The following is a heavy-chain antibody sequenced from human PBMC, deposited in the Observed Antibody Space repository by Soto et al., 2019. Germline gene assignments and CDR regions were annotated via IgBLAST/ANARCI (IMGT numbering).Heavy chain of an antibody. V-gene: IGHV3-9*01. CDR1: GFTFDDYA. J-gene: IGHJ6*03. CDR2: ISWNSGSI. Sequence: EVQLVESGGGLVQPGRSLRLSCAASGFTFDDYAMHWVRQAPGKGLEWVSGISWNSGSIGYADSVKGRFTISRDNAKNSLYLQMNSLRAGDTALYYCAKDIGSSTSPYNYYMDVW. CDR3: AKDIGSSTSPYNYYMDV. D-gene: IGHD2-2*01.